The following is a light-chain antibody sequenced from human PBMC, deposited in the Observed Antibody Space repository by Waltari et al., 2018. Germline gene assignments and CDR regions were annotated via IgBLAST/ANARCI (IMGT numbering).Light chain of an antibody. V-gene: IGKV3-20*01. Sequence: EVVLTQSPGTLSLSPGERATLSCRASQSVSGTLAWYQQKPGQAPRLLIYDASSRATGIPDRFSGSGSGTDFSLTISRLEPEDFAVYYCQKYGSLPATFGQGTKVEIK. CDR1: QSVSGT. CDR3: QKYGSLPAT. J-gene: IGKJ1*01. CDR2: DAS.